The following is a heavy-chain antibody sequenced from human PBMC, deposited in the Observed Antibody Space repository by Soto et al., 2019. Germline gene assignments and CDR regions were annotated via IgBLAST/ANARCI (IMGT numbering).Heavy chain of an antibody. CDR1: GFTFSSYG. CDR3: AKDVISSQAY. J-gene: IGHJ4*02. CDR2: ISYDGSNK. V-gene: IGHV3-30*18. D-gene: IGHD3-10*01. Sequence: GRSLRLSCAASGFTFSSYGMHWVRQAPGKGLEWVAVISYDGSNKYYADSVKGRFTISRDNSKNTLYLQMNSLRAEDTAVYYCAKDVISSQAYWGQGNLVTVS.